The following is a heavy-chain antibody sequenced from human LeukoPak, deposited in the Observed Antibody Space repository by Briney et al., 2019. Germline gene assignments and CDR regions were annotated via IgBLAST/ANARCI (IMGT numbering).Heavy chain of an antibody. J-gene: IGHJ4*02. CDR3: AKDGKMATISWTNFDY. V-gene: IGHV3-21*04. Sequence: GGSLRLSCAASGFTFSSYSMNWVRQAPGKGLEWVSSISSSSSYIYYADSVKGRFTISRDNSKNSLYLQMNSLTTEDTAFYYCAKDGKMATISWTNFDYWGQGTLVTVSS. CDR2: ISSSSSYI. CDR1: GFTFSSYS. D-gene: IGHD5-24*01.